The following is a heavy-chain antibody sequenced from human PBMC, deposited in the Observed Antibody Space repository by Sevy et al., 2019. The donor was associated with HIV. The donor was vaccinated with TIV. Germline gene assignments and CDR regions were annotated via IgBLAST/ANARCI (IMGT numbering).Heavy chain of an antibody. Sequence: GGSLRLSCAASGFTFSYYNMNWVRQAPGKGLEWVSSISSGSSYIFYVDSVMGRFTISRDNAKDSLFLQMNSLRAEDTAVYYCARNLDYYASGPPDSWGRGTLVTVSS. CDR3: ARNLDYYASGPPDS. CDR1: GFTFSYYN. CDR2: ISSGSSYI. J-gene: IGHJ4*02. V-gene: IGHV3-21*01. D-gene: IGHD3-10*01.